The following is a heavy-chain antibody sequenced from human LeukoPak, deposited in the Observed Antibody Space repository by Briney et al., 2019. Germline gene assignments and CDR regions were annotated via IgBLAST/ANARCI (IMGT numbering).Heavy chain of an antibody. CDR3: AKNYDILTGYYTPLYFDY. D-gene: IGHD3-9*01. CDR1: GFTVSSNY. Sequence: GGSLRLSCAVSGFTVSSNYMSWVRQAPGKGLEWVSAISGSGGSTYYADSVKGRFTISRDNSKNTLYLQMNSLRAEDTAVYYCAKNYDILTGYYTPLYFDYWGQGTLVTVSS. CDR2: ISGSGGST. J-gene: IGHJ4*02. V-gene: IGHV3-23*01.